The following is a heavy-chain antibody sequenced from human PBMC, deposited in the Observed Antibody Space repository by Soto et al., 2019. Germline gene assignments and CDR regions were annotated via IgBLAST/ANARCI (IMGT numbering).Heavy chain of an antibody. CDR2: IHNSRST. Sequence: QVQLQESGPGLVKPSETLSLTCTVSGGSITSYYWSWIRQPPGKGLEWIGYIHNSRSTSYNPSLQSRVTISADVSKNQFSLDLRSVTAADTAVYYCARRWSGTDYWGHGTLVTVSS. D-gene: IGHD3-10*01. CDR3: ARRWSGTDY. J-gene: IGHJ4*01. CDR1: GGSITSYY. V-gene: IGHV4-59*01.